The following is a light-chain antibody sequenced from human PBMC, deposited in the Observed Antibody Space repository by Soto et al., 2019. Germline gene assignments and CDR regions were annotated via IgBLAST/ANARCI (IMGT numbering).Light chain of an antibody. V-gene: IGKV3-20*01. J-gene: IGKJ4*01. Sequence: EIVLTQSPGTLSLSPGERATLSCRANQTINNNYFAWYQQKHGQAPRLLLYGASSRATGIPVRFSGSGYGTDFTLTITRLEPEDFAVYYCHQYGSSVLTFGGGTTVEVK. CDR1: QTINNNY. CDR2: GAS. CDR3: HQYGSSVLT.